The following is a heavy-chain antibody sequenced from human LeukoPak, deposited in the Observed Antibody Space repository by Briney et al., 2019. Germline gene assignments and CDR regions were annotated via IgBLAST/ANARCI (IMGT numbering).Heavy chain of an antibody. J-gene: IGHJ4*02. CDR1: GYTFTSYG. CDR3: ARGTYYYDSGEGVDY. V-gene: IGHV1-18*01. Sequence: GASVKVSCKASGYTFTSYGISWVRQARGQGLEWVGWISAYNGNTKYAQKFQGRVTMTTDTSTSTAYMDLRSLRSDDTAVYYCARGTYYYDSGEGVDYWGQGTLVTVSS. CDR2: ISAYNGNT. D-gene: IGHD3-22*01.